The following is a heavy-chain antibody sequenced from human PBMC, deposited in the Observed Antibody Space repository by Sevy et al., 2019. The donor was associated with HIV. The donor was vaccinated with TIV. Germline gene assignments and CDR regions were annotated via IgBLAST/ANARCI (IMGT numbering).Heavy chain of an antibody. Sequence: GGSLRLSCAASAFTFSSYEMNWVRQAPGKGLEWVSYISSSGSTIYYADSVKGRFTISRDNAKNSLYLQMNSLRAEDTAVYYCARVNCTNGVCYYYYYGMDVWGQGTTVTVSS. V-gene: IGHV3-48*03. CDR3: ARVNCTNGVCYYYYYGMDV. CDR1: AFTFSSYE. CDR2: ISSSGSTI. D-gene: IGHD2-8*01. J-gene: IGHJ6*02.